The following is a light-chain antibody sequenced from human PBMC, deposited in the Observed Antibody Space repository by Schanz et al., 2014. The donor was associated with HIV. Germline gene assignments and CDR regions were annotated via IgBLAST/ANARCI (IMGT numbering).Light chain of an antibody. Sequence: QSVVTQPPSASGPPGQRVTISCSGSSSNIGSNTVNWYQQLPGTAPKLLIYNDNRRPSGVPDRFSGSKSGTSASLAISGLQSEDEADYYCCSHAGSSTWVFGGGTKVTVL. CDR1: SSNIGSNT. CDR3: CSHAGSSTWV. V-gene: IGLV1-44*01. CDR2: NDN. J-gene: IGLJ3*02.